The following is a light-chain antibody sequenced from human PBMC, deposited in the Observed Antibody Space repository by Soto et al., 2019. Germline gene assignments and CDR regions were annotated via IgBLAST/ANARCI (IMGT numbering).Light chain of an antibody. J-gene: IGKJ4*01. CDR2: GVS. CDR1: QSVSSHY. V-gene: IGKV3-20*01. CDR3: QQYGNSTLT. Sequence: EIVFTQSPDTLSLSPGQRATLSCRASQSVSSHYFAWYQQKPGQAPRVIIFGVSTRETGVPDRFSGSGSGTEFTLTISRLEPEDFALYYCQQYGNSTLTFGGGTKVDIK.